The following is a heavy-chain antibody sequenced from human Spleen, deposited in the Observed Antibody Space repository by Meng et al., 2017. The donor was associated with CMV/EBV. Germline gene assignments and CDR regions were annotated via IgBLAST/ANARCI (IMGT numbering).Heavy chain of an antibody. D-gene: IGHD3-9*01. CDR1: GYTFTNYY. J-gene: IGHJ4*02. V-gene: IGHV1-46*01. Sequence: ASVKVSCKASGYTFTNYYMHWVRLAPGQGLEWMGIINPSGGSTSYAQKFQGRVTMTRDTSTSTVYMELSSLRSDDTAVYYCARSITIFQIDFWGQGTLVTVSS. CDR2: INPSGGST. CDR3: ARSITIFQIDF.